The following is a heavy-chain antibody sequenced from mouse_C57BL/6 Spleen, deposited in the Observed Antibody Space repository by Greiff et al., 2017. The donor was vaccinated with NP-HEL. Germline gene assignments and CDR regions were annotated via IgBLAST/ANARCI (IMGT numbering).Heavy chain of an antibody. D-gene: IGHD2-4*01. CDR3: ARYDYPCAMDY. V-gene: IGHV1-61*01. Sequence: VQLQQPGAELVRPGSSVKLSCKASGYTFTSYWMDWVKQRPGQGLEWIGNIYPSDSETHYNQKFKDKATLTVDKSSSTAYMQLSSLTSEDSAVYYCARYDYPCAMDYWGQGTSVTVSS. J-gene: IGHJ4*01. CDR2: IYPSDSET. CDR1: GYTFTSYW.